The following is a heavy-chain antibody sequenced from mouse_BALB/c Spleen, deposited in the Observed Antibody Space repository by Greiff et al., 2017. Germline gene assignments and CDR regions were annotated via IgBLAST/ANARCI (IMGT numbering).Heavy chain of an antibody. D-gene: IGHD3-2*01. CDR3: ARHQTARAPNYYAMDY. V-gene: IGHV5-12-2*01. CDR1: GFTFSSYT. Sequence: EVKLVESGGGLVQPGGSLKLSCAASGFTFSSYTMSWVRQTPEKRLEWVAYISNGGGSTYYPDTVKGRFTISRDNAKNTLYLQMSSLKSEDTAMYYCARHQTARAPNYYAMDYWGQGTSVTVSS. J-gene: IGHJ4*01. CDR2: ISNGGGST.